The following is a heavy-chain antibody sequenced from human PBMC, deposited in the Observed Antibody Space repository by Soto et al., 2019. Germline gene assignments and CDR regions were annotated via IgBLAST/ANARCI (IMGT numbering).Heavy chain of an antibody. CDR1: GFTFSNYP. CDR3: ATVHNTSRSFDY. J-gene: IGHJ4*02. Sequence: GGSLRLSCAASGFTFSNYPMSWVRQAPGKGLEWVSGISGSGETPYYADSVKGRFTISRDNYKNMLYLQMNSLRAEDTAVYYCATVHNTSRSFDYWGQGTLVTVSS. CDR2: ISGSGETP. D-gene: IGHD1-20*01. V-gene: IGHV3-23*01.